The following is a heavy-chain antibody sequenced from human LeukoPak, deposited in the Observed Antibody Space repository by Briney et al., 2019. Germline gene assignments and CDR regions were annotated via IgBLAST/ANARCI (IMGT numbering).Heavy chain of an antibody. V-gene: IGHV3-7*01. CDR2: IKQDGSEK. J-gene: IGHJ6*02. CDR1: GFPFSNNW. D-gene: IGHD6-19*01. CDR3: AREAVARGGMDV. Sequence: GGSLRLSCAASGFPFSNNWMSWVRQAPGKGLERVANIKQDGSEKHYVDSVKGRFTISRDNAKNSLYLQMNSLRAEDTAVYYCAREAVARGGMDVWGQGTTVTASS.